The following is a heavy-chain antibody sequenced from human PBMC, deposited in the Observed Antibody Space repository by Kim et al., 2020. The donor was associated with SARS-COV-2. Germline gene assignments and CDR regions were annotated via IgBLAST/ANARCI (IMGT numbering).Heavy chain of an antibody. CDR2: ISSSSSYI. CDR1: GFTFSSYS. CDR3: ARVGGYSYGSP. J-gene: IGHJ5*02. V-gene: IGHV3-21*04. Sequence: LSLTCAASGFTFSSYSMNWVRQAPGKGLEWVSSISSSSSYIYYADSVKGRFTISRDNAKNSLYLQMNSLRAEDTAVYYCARVGGYSYGSPWGQGTLVTVSP. D-gene: IGHD5-18*01.